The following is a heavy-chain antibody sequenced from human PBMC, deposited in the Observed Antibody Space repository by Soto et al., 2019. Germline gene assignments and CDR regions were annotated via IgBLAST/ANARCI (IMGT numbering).Heavy chain of an antibody. Sequence: ETLSLTCTVSGGSISSYYWSWIRQPPGKGLEWIGYIYYTGSTNYNPTLKSRVTISADTSKNQFSLKLSSVTPADTAVYYCARADSSSWQDWGQGTLVTVSS. CDR2: IYYTGST. D-gene: IGHD6-13*01. V-gene: IGHV4-59*01. CDR3: ARADSSSWQD. J-gene: IGHJ4*02. CDR1: GGSISSYY.